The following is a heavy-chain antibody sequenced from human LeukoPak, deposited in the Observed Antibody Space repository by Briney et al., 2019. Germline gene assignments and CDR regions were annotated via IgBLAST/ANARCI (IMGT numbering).Heavy chain of an antibody. J-gene: IGHJ5*02. CDR3: AREGSRHSSSSVRVRWFDP. CDR2: ISAYNGNT. V-gene: IGHV1-18*01. D-gene: IGHD6-6*01. Sequence: GASVKVSCKASGYSFTSYGISWVRQAPGQGLEWMGWISAYNGNTNYAQKLQGRVTMTTDTSTSTAYMELRSLRSDDTAVYYCAREGSRHSSSSVRVRWFDPWGQGTLVTVSS. CDR1: GYSFTSYG.